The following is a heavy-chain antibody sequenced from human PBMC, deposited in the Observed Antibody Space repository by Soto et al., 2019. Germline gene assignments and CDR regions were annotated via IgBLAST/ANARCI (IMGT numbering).Heavy chain of an antibody. J-gene: IGHJ4*02. Sequence: ASVKVSCKASGFTFTSSAMQWVRQARGQRLEWMGGFDPEDGETIYAQKFQGRVTMTEDTSTDTAYMELSSLRSEDTAVYYCASLRTSGYYYGFFDYWGQGTLVTVSS. CDR1: GFTFTSSA. V-gene: IGHV1-24*01. CDR3: ASLRTSGYYYGFFDY. D-gene: IGHD3-22*01. CDR2: FDPEDGET.